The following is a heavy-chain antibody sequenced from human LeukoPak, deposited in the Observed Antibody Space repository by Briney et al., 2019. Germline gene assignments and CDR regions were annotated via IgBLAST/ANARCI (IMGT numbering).Heavy chain of an antibody. V-gene: IGHV4-59*11. CDR2: IYYSGST. J-gene: IGHJ5*02. CDR1: GGSISSHY. Sequence: SETLSLTCTVSGGSISSHYWSWIRQPPGKGLEWIGYIYYSGSTNYNPSLKSRVTISVDTSKNQFSLKLSSVTAADTAVYYCATQYYDSSGSNWFDPWGQGTLVTVSS. CDR3: ATQYYDSSGSNWFDP. D-gene: IGHD3-22*01.